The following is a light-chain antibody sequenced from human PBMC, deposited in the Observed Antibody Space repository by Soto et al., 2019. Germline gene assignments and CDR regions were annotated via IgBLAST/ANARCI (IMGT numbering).Light chain of an antibody. CDR2: GAS. Sequence: EIVMTQSPATLSVSPGERATLSCRASQSISSNLVWYQQIPGQAPRLLIYGASTRATGIPVRFSGSGSGTDFTLTISSLQSEDFALYYCQQYNSWPRTFGQGTKVEIK. V-gene: IGKV3-15*01. J-gene: IGKJ1*01. CDR1: QSISSN. CDR3: QQYNSWPRT.